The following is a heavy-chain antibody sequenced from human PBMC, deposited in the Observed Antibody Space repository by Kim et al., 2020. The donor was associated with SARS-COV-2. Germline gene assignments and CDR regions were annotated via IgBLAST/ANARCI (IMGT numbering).Heavy chain of an antibody. CDR1: GGSISSSSYY. J-gene: IGHJ6*02. D-gene: IGHD4-17*01. CDR3: ARDLDYGDYWVYYYYGMDV. Sequence: SETLSLTCTVSGGSISSSSYYWGWIRQPPGKGLEWIGSIYYSGSTYYNPSLKSRVTISVDTSKNQFSLKLSSVTAADTAVYYCARDLDYGDYWVYYYYGMDVWGQGTTVTVSS. CDR2: IYYSGST. V-gene: IGHV4-39*07.